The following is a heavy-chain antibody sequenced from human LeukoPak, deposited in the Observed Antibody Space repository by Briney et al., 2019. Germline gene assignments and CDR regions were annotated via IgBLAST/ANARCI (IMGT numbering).Heavy chain of an antibody. CDR3: ARLSIAAAGTD. CDR2: IYHSGST. J-gene: IGHJ4*02. D-gene: IGHD6-13*01. CDR1: GYSISSGYY. Sequence: SETLSLTCTVSGYSISSGYYWGWIRQPPGKGLEWIGSIYHSGSTYYNPSLKSRVTISVDTSKNQFSLKLSSVTAADTAVYYCARLSIAAAGTDWGQGTLVTVSS. V-gene: IGHV4-38-2*02.